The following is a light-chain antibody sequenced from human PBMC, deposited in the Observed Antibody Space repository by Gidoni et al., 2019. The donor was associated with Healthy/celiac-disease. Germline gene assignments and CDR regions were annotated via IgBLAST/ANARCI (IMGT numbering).Light chain of an antibody. Sequence: QSVLTQPPSVSESPRQRVTISCSGSSSNIGNNVVNWYQQLPGKAPKLLIYYDDLLPPGVSDRFSGSKSGTSASLAISGLQSEDEADYYCAAWDDSLNGVVFGGGTKLTVL. J-gene: IGLJ2*01. CDR1: SSNIGNNV. CDR2: YDD. CDR3: AAWDDSLNGVV. V-gene: IGLV1-36*01.